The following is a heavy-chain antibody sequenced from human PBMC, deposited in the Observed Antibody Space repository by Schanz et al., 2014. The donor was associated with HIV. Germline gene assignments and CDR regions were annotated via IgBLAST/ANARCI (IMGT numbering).Heavy chain of an antibody. D-gene: IGHD3-22*01. CDR3: AKPEYDSSGNSQSHFDY. J-gene: IGHJ4*02. CDR1: GFTFNNYA. CDR2: ITESGGRT. Sequence: EVQLLESGGDLVLPGGSLRLSCAASGFTFNNYAMTWVRQAPGKGLEWVSSITESGGRTYYADSVNGRFTISRDNSKNTLYLQMTTLRTEDTAVYYCAKPEYDSSGNSQSHFDYWGQGTLVAVSP. V-gene: IGHV3-23*01.